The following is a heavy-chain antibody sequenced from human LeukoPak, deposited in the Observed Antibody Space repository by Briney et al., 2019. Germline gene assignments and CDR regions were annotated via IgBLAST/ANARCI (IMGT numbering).Heavy chain of an antibody. CDR1: GFTFSSYA. J-gene: IGHJ4*02. CDR3: ARARWGY. V-gene: IGHV3-30*04. D-gene: IGHD1-26*01. Sequence: GGSLRLSCAASGFTFSSYAMHWVRQAPGKGLEWVAVISYDGSNKYYADSVKGRFTISRDNSKNTLYLQMNSLRAEGTAVYYCARARWGYWGQGTLVTVSS. CDR2: ISYDGSNK.